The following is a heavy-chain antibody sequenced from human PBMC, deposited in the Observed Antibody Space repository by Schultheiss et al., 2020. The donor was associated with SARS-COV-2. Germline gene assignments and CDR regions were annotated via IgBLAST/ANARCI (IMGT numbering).Heavy chain of an antibody. V-gene: IGHV3-74*01. J-gene: IGHJ4*02. Sequence: GESLKISCAASGFTFSSYWMHWVRQAPGKGLVWVSRVKSDGSSTNYADSVKGRLTISRDNAKNALFLQMDSLRGEDTAIYYCIIGGKDGNEATGGGPIAPFECWGQGTLVTVSS. CDR2: VKSDGSST. CDR3: IIGGKDGNEATGGGPIAPFEC. D-gene: IGHD1-1*01. CDR1: GFTFSSYW.